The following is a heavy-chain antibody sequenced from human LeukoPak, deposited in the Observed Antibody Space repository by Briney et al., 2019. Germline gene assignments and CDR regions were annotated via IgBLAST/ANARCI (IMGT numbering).Heavy chain of an antibody. CDR1: GFTFSSYG. CDR3: ARGMATDAFDI. D-gene: IGHD2-8*01. Sequence: GGSLRLSCAASGFTFSSYGMHWVRQAPGKGLEWVAVIWYDGSNKYYADSVKGRLTISRDNSKNTLYLQMNSLRAEDTAVYYCARGMATDAFDIWGQGTMVTVSS. CDR2: IWYDGSNK. J-gene: IGHJ3*02. V-gene: IGHV3-33*01.